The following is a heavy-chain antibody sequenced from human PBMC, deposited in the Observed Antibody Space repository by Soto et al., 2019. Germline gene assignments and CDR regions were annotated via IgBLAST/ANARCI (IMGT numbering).Heavy chain of an antibody. CDR3: ARQGDYIWGSYRSIDY. Sequence: EVQLVQSGAEVKKRGESLKISCKGSGYSFTSYWIGWVRQMPGKGLEWMGIIYPGDSDTRYSPSFQGQVTISADKSISTAYLQWSSLKASDTAMYYCARQGDYIWGSYRSIDYWGQGTLVTVSS. CDR2: IYPGDSDT. V-gene: IGHV5-51*01. CDR1: GYSFTSYW. J-gene: IGHJ4*02. D-gene: IGHD3-16*02.